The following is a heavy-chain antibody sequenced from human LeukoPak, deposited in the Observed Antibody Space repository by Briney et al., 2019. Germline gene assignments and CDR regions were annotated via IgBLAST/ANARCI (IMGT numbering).Heavy chain of an antibody. CDR3: ARGRARGFYYYGMDV. CDR2: IFHTGST. J-gene: IGHJ6*02. Sequence: SETLSLTCTVSGDSISSGNYWGWIRQPPGKGLEWIGSIFHTGSTYFNLSLKSRVTISVDTSKNQFSLKLSSVTAADTAVYYCARGRARGFYYYGMDVWGQGTTVTVSS. V-gene: IGHV4-38-2*02. CDR1: GDSISSGNY.